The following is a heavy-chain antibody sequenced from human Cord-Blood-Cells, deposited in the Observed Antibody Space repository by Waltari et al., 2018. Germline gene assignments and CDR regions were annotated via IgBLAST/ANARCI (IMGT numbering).Heavy chain of an antibody. CDR3: ARGGRGLLWFGESFDY. CDR2: ISYDGSNK. J-gene: IGHJ4*02. V-gene: IGHV3-30*04. D-gene: IGHD3-10*01. Sequence: QVQLVESGGGVVQPGRSLRLSCAASGFTFSSYAMHWVRQAPGKGLEWVAVISYDGSNKYYAASVKGRFTISRDNSKNTLYLQMNSLRAEDTAVYYCARGGRGLLWFGESFDYWGQGTLVTVSS. CDR1: GFTFSSYA.